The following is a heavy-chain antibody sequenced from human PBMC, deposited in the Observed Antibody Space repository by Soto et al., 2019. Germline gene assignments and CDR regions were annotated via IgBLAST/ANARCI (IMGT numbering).Heavy chain of an antibody. V-gene: IGHV1-18*01. J-gene: IGHJ4*02. CDR1: GYTFTSYG. CDR3: ARFYSSGWYVDY. Sequence: QVQLVQSGAEVKKPGASVKVSCKTSGYTFTSYGISWVRQAPGQGLEWMGWINTNDGDTNYAQRLQGRVTMTTDTSTTTAYMELWSLRSDDTAVYYCARFYSSGWYVDYWGQGTLVTVSS. D-gene: IGHD6-19*01. CDR2: INTNDGDT.